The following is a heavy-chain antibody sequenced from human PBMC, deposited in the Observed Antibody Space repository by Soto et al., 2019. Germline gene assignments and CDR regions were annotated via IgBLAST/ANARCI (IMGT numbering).Heavy chain of an antibody. J-gene: IGHJ5*02. CDR1: GYSFTTYY. V-gene: IGHV1-46*03. CDR2: INPSGGST. Sequence: GASVKVSCKASGYSFTTYYIHWVRQAPGQGLEWMGVINPSGGSTSYARNFQGRVTMTRDTSTSTVYLELSSLTSEDTAVYYCARSYIALIRGIPDAWGQGTLVNVSS. D-gene: IGHD3-10*01. CDR3: ARSYIALIRGIPDA.